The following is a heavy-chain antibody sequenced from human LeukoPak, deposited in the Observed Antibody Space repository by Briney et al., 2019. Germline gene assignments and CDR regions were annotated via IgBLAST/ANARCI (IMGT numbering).Heavy chain of an antibody. CDR1: GFTFSSYA. CDR2: ISGSGGST. Sequence: GGSLRLSCAASGFTFSSYAMSWVRQAPGKGLEWVSAISGSGGSTYYADSVKGRFTISRDNSKNTLYLQINSLRAEDTAVYYCAKPPRMNYCSSTSCYSNWFDPWGQGTLVTVSS. V-gene: IGHV3-23*01. CDR3: AKPPRMNYCSSTSCYSNWFDP. D-gene: IGHD2-2*01. J-gene: IGHJ5*02.